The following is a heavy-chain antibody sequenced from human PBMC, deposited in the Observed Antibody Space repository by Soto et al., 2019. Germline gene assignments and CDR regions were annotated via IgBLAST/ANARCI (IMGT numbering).Heavy chain of an antibody. D-gene: IGHD3-22*01. CDR2: INPKSGAT. CDR3: ATPGGPNSGGYYYFDF. V-gene: IGHV1-2*02. CDR1: GYIFTDYY. Sequence: GASVKVSCKASGYIFTDYYVHWVRQAPGQGLEWMGWINPKSGATHYAQKFQGRVTMTRDTSISTAYMEVTSLTSDNTAVYFCATPGGPNSGGYYYFDFWGQGALVTVSS. J-gene: IGHJ4*02.